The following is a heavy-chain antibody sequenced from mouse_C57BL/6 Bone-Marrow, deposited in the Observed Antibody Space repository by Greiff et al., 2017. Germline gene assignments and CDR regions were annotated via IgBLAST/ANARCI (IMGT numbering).Heavy chain of an antibody. V-gene: IGHV5-6*01. Sequence: EVKLMESGGDLVKPGGSLKLSCAASGFTFSSYGMSWVRQTPDKRLEWVATISSGGSYTYYPDSVKGRFTISRDNAKNTLYLQMSSLKSEDTAMYYCARPFNWDVYFDYWGQGTTLTVSS. J-gene: IGHJ2*01. CDR3: ARPFNWDVYFDY. CDR2: ISSGGSYT. CDR1: GFTFSSYG. D-gene: IGHD4-1*01.